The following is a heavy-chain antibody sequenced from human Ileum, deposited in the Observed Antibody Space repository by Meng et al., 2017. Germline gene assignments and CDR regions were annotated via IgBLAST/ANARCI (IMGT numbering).Heavy chain of an antibody. D-gene: IGHD6-19*01. V-gene: IGHV3-33*01. CDR1: GFTFRSYG. CDR3: ARYRSGSSDY. CDR2: IWFDGSKT. Sequence: VDLGGSVGGRGPPWDVLGTPCAASGFTFRSYGMHWVRQAPGKGLEWVAVIWFDGSKTYYADSVKGRFTVSRDNSKNTLYLQMNSLRADDTAVYYCARYRSGSSDYWGPGTLVTVSS. J-gene: IGHJ4*02.